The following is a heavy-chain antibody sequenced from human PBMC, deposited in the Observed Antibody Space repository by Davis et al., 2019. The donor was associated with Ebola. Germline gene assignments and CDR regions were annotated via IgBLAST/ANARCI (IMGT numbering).Heavy chain of an antibody. CDR1: GGSISSYY. D-gene: IGHD2-8*02. CDR2: IYYSGST. V-gene: IGHV4-59*01. Sequence: MPSETLSLTCTVSGGSISSYYWSWIRQPPGKGLEWIGYIYYSGSTNYNPSLKSRVTISVDTSKNHFSLKLSSVTAADTAVYYCARFLGYCTGGVCSGNWFDPWGQGTLVTVSS. CDR3: ARFLGYCTGGVCSGNWFDP. J-gene: IGHJ5*02.